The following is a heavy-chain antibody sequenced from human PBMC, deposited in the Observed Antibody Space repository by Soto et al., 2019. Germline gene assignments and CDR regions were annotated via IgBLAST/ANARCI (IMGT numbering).Heavy chain of an antibody. V-gene: IGHV1-69*04. CDR3: ATIYGSGYRAFDY. CDR1: GDTFSFYS. J-gene: IGHJ4*02. CDR2: VNPILSMS. Sequence: QVQLVQSGAEVKRPGSSVKVSCKASGDTFSFYSINWVRQAPGLGLEWMGRVNPILSMSNYAQRFQGRVTMTADKPTSTAYMEQGGVRSEDTAMYYCATIYGSGYRAFDYWGQGALVTFSS. D-gene: IGHD3-10*01.